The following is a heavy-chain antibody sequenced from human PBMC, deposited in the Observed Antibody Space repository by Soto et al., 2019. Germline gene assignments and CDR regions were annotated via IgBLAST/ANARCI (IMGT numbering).Heavy chain of an antibody. Sequence: QVQLLQSGAEVKTPGASVKVSCTASGYTFTTYGITWVRQAPGQGLEWMGWISTYIGSTDYAQKLQGRVTMTTDTATSTAYMELGSLTSDDTAVYYCARAGPGVYSGATIDYWGQGTLVTVSS. CDR2: ISTYIGST. D-gene: IGHD1-26*01. CDR1: GYTFTTYG. CDR3: ARAGPGVYSGATIDY. J-gene: IGHJ4*02. V-gene: IGHV1-18*01.